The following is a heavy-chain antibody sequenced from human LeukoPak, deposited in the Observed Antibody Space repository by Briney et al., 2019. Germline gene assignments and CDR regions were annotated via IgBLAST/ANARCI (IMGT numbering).Heavy chain of an antibody. V-gene: IGHV4-39*01. CDR1: GDSVSRSDSY. Sequence: SETLSLTCSVSGDSVSRSDSYWGWIRQPPGKGLEWIGTIYYSGRTYYSPSLKSRVTMSVDPSNNQFSLNLRSVTAADTALYYCARRRYYDGSGYLEWGQGTLLSVSS. D-gene: IGHD3-22*01. J-gene: IGHJ1*01. CDR2: IYYSGRT. CDR3: ARRRYYDGSGYLE.